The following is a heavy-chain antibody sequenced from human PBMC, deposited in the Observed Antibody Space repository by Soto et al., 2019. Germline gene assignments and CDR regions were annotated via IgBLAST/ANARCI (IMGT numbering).Heavy chain of an antibody. J-gene: IGHJ4*02. D-gene: IGHD3-3*01. CDR2: INAGSGNT. Sequence: ASVKVSCKASGYNFSTHGIHWVRQAPGQGLEWMGWINAGSGNTRYSQKFQGRLSITRDTVANTTYMELSTLRSEDTAVYYCARDVIMTIFGVPTHYWGQGTQVTVSS. CDR3: ARDVIMTIFGVPTHY. V-gene: IGHV1-3*01. CDR1: GYNFSTHG.